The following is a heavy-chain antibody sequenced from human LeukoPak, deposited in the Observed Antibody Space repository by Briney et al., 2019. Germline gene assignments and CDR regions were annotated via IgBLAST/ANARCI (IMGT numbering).Heavy chain of an antibody. CDR1: GFTFIDYA. J-gene: IGHJ3*02. D-gene: IGHD3-16*01. CDR2: LSGSGDTT. Sequence: GGSLRLSCAASGFTFIDYAMSWVRQAPGKGVEGVSTLSGSGDTTYYADSVKGRFTVSRDNSKNTLYLQMNSLRAEDTAVYYCAQGRVSYASGAFDIWGQGTMVTVSS. V-gene: IGHV3-23*01. CDR3: AQGRVSYASGAFDI.